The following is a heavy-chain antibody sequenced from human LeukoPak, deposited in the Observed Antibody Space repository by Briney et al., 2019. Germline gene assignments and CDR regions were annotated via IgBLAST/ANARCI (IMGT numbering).Heavy chain of an antibody. Sequence: ASVRVSCKASGYTSTSYDINWVRQATGQGLEWMGWMNPNSGNTGYAQKFQGRVTMTRNTSISTAYMELSSLRSEDTAVYYCARLSPGTTTGYYYYCMDVWGKGTTVTVSS. CDR1: GYTSTSYD. V-gene: IGHV1-8*01. CDR3: ARLSPGTTTGYYYYCMDV. D-gene: IGHD4-17*01. J-gene: IGHJ6*03. CDR2: MNPNSGNT.